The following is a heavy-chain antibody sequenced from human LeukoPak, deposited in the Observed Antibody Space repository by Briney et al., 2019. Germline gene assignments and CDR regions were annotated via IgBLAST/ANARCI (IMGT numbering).Heavy chain of an antibody. CDR1: GFTVSSSNY. CDR3: ARDLGGAYCSGGSCYDYYYYGMDV. CDR2: IWTGGTT. Sequence: PGGSLRLSCAASGFTVSSSNYMIWVRQAPGKGLEWVSGIWTGGTTYYTDSVKGRFTISRDNAKNSLYLQMNSLRAEDTAVYYCARDLGGAYCSGGSCYDYYYYGMDVWGQGTTVTVSS. J-gene: IGHJ6*02. D-gene: IGHD2-15*01. V-gene: IGHV3-66*01.